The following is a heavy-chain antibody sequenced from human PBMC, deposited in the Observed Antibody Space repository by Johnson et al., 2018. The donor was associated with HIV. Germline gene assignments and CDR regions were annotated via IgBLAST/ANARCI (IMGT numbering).Heavy chain of an antibody. Sequence: EQLVESGGGLVQPGGSLRLSCAASGFTVSSNYMSWVRQAPGRGLEWVSVIYTGGSTYYAESVKDRFTISGDNSKNTLFLQMNSLRGEDTAVYYCARGLYYRYERGAFDIWGQGTMVTVSS. CDR1: GFTVSSNY. CDR2: IYTGGST. CDR3: ARGLYYRYERGAFDI. J-gene: IGHJ3*02. D-gene: IGHD3-16*02. V-gene: IGHV3-66*01.